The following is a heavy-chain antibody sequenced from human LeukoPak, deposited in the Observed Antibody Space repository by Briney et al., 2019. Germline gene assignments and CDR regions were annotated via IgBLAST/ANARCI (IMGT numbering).Heavy chain of an antibody. Sequence: SEPLSLTCTVSGGSISNYYWSWIRKPPGKGQGRIGYFADTGSTSYNPSLKTHVSISADKTNNQASLHLSCLTAADPAVYYCASHLKIVVSGTVAFDIWGQGRMVTASS. CDR1: GGSISNYY. J-gene: IGHJ3*02. CDR2: FADTGST. V-gene: IGHV4-59*08. D-gene: IGHD3-22*01. CDR3: ASHLKIVVSGTVAFDI.